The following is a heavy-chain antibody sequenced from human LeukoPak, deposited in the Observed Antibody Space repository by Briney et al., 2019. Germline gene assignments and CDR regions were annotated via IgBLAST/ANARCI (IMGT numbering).Heavy chain of an antibody. CDR1: GGSISRFY. CDR2: IYYSGST. CDR3: ARWRYCGGDCYPSAFDI. D-gene: IGHD2-21*02. J-gene: IGHJ3*02. V-gene: IGHV4-59*01. Sequence: SETLSLTCTVSGGSISRFYWSWIRQPPGKGLEWIGYIYYSGSTNYNPSLKSRVTISVDTSKNQFSLKPSSVTAADTAVYYCARWRYCGGDCYPSAFDIWGQGTMVTVSS.